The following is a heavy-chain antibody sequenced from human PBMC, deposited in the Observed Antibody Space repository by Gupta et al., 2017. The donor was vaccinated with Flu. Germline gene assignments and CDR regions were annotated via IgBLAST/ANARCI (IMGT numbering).Heavy chain of an antibody. V-gene: IGHV4-4*07. J-gene: IGHJ3*02. CDR2: IYTSGKT. Sequence: INSSYCGWIRQPAGKGLEWIGRIYTSGKTNYNPSLKSRVTMSVDTSKNQFSLKVSSVTAADTAVYYCARDMVGSDVDAVDIWGQGTMVTVSS. CDR1: INSSY. D-gene: IGHD1-26*01. CDR3: ARDMVGSDVDAVDI.